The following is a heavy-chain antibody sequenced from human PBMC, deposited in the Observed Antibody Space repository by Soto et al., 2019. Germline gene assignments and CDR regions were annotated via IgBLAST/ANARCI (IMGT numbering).Heavy chain of an antibody. Sequence: SETLSLTCTVSGGSISGYYWNWIRQPPGKGLEWIGYIYYSGSTNYNPSLKSRVTISVDTSKNQFSLKLSSVTAADTAVYYCARSTQSRVDYDILTGYYLSSWFDPWGQGTLVTVSS. D-gene: IGHD3-9*01. V-gene: IGHV4-59*01. CDR1: GGSISGYY. CDR3: ARSTQSRVDYDILTGYYLSSWFDP. CDR2: IYYSGST. J-gene: IGHJ5*02.